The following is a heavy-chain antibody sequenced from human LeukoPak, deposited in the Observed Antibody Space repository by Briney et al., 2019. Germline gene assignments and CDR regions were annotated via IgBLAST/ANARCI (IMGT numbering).Heavy chain of an antibody. J-gene: IGHJ5*02. Sequence: ASVKVSCKASGYTFTGYYMHWVRQAPGQGLEWMGRINPNSGGTNYAQKFQGRVTMTRDTSISTAYMELSRLRSDDTAVYYCARDPRITIFGVVMSNWFDPWGQGTLVTVSS. D-gene: IGHD3-3*01. CDR1: GYTFTGYY. CDR2: INPNSGGT. V-gene: IGHV1-2*06. CDR3: ARDPRITIFGVVMSNWFDP.